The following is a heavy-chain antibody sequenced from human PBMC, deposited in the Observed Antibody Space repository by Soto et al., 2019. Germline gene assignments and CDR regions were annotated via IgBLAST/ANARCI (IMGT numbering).Heavy chain of an antibody. CDR2: IIPIFGTA. Sequence: SVKVSCKASGGTFSSFAISWVRQAPGQGLEWMGGIIPIFGTANYAQKFQGRVTITADESTSTAYMELSSLRSEDTAVYYCAREGDYYYYGMDVWGQGTTVTVSS. V-gene: IGHV1-69*13. J-gene: IGHJ6*02. CDR3: AREGDYYYYGMDV. CDR1: GGTFSSFA.